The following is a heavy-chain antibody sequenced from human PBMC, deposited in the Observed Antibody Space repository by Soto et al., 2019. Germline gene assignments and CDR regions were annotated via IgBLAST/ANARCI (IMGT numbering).Heavy chain of an antibody. CDR2: IYSGSSS. V-gene: IGHV3-53*01. CDR3: AREGDAFDI. CDR1: GFTVSSNY. Sequence: EVQLVESGGGLIQPGGSLRLSCAASGFTVSSNYMNWVRQPPGKGLEWVSIIYSGSSSYYADFVKGRFTISRDNSKNTLYLQMNSLRAEDTAVYYCAREGDAFDICVQGTMVTVSS. J-gene: IGHJ3*02.